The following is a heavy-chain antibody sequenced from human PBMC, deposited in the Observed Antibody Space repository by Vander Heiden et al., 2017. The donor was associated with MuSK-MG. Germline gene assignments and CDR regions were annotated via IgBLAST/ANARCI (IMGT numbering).Heavy chain of an antibody. J-gene: IGHJ6*03. CDR3: ARGHKYSSGWNRGTLYYYYMDV. Sequence: QVQLQPWGAGLLKPSETLSLTCAVYGGSFSGYYWRWIRQPPGKGLEWIGEINQSGSTNYNPSLKSRVTISVDTSKNQFSLKLSSVTAADTAVHYCARGHKYSSGWNRGTLYYYYMDVWGKGTTVTVSS. CDR1: GGSFSGYY. V-gene: IGHV4-34*01. D-gene: IGHD6-19*01. CDR2: INQSGST.